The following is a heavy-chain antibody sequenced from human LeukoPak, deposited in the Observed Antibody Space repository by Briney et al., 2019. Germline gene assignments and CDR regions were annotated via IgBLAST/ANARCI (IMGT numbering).Heavy chain of an antibody. V-gene: IGHV3-15*01. CDR2: VRAKTDGGTI. CDR3: AADTPVPLAQVDY. J-gene: IGHJ4*02. D-gene: IGHD2/OR15-2a*01. Sequence: GGSLRLSCAVSGFTFTNAWMNWVRQAPGKGLEWVGRVRAKTDGGTIEYAAPVKGRFSISRDDSTDTVYLQMNSLKSEDTAVYYCAADTPVPLAQVDYWGQGALVTVST. CDR1: GFTFTNAW.